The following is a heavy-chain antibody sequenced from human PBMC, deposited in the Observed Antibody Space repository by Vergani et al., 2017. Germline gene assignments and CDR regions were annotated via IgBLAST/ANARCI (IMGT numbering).Heavy chain of an antibody. J-gene: IGHJ4*01. V-gene: IGHV4-61*02. CDR2: IYTSGST. CDR3: ARGFISSWYFDY. Sequence: QVQLQESGPGLVKPSQTLSLTCTVSGGSISSGSYYWSWIRQPAGKGLEWIGRIYTSGSTNYTPSLKSRVTISVDTSKNWFSLKLSSVTAADTAVYYCARGFISSWYFDYGGKRTLVTVSS. D-gene: IGHD6-13*01. CDR1: GGSISSGSYY.